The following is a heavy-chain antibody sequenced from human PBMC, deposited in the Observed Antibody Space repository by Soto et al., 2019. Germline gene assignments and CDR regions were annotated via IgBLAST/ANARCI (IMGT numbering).Heavy chain of an antibody. J-gene: IGHJ3*02. Sequence: QVQLQESGPGLVKPSQTLSLTCTVSGGSISSDHYYWSWIRQPPGKGLEWIGYIYHSGGTYYKRSLRSRVTISVDTSKNQFSLKLSSVTAADTAVFYCARVNYYDSSGFFSHAFDIWGQGTMVTVSS. D-gene: IGHD3-22*01. V-gene: IGHV4-30-4*01. CDR3: ARVNYYDSSGFFSHAFDI. CDR2: IYHSGGT. CDR1: GGSISSDHYY.